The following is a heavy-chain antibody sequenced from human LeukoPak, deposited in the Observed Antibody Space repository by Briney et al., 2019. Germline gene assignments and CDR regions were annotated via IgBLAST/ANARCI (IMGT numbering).Heavy chain of an antibody. V-gene: IGHV3-21*01. CDR2: ISSSSSYI. J-gene: IGHJ1*01. Sequence: PGGSLRLSCAASGFTFSSYSMNWVRQAPGKGLEWVSSISSSSSYIYYADSVKGRFTISRDNAKNSLYLQMNSLRAEDTAVYYCAAAYCGGDCYLPDKPFQHWGQGTLVTVSS. CDR1: GFTFSSYS. D-gene: IGHD2-21*02. CDR3: AAAYCGGDCYLPDKPFQH.